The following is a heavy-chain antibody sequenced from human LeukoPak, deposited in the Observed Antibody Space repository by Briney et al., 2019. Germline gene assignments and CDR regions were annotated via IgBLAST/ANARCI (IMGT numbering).Heavy chain of an antibody. V-gene: IGHV3-48*03. Sequence: TGGSLRLSCAASEFSFSSCAMSWVRQAPGKWLEGVSYISSSGSTIYYADSVKGRFTISRDNAKNSLYLQMNSLRAEDTAVYYCGSMAAAGTFDYWGQGTLVTVSS. D-gene: IGHD6-13*01. J-gene: IGHJ4*02. CDR3: GSMAAAGTFDY. CDR2: ISSSGSTI. CDR1: EFSFSSCA.